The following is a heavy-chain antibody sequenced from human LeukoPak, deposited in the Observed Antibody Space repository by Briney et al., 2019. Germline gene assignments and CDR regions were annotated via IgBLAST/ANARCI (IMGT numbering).Heavy chain of an antibody. Sequence: ASVKVSCKTSGYTFSSYGISWVRQAPGQGLEWMGWISGNNGDTNYAQSLQGRVALTTDTSTSTAYMELSSLRSEDTAVYYCARGLTNSGYDWYFDYWGQGTLVTVSS. CDR1: GYTFSSYG. CDR3: ARGLTNSGYDWYFDY. J-gene: IGHJ4*02. V-gene: IGHV1-18*01. D-gene: IGHD5-12*01. CDR2: ISGNNGDT.